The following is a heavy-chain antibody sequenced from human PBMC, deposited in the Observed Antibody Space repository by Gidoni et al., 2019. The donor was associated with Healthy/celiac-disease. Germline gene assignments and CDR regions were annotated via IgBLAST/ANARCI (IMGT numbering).Heavy chain of an antibody. V-gene: IGHV4-4*02. CDR2: IYHSGST. J-gene: IGHJ5*02. CDR3: ARAMVVAATVGWFDP. CDR1: AGYISSSNW. D-gene: IGHD2-15*01. Sequence: QEQLQESGPGLVQPSGTLSLTCAVAAGYISSSNWGSWGRQPPGKGLEWIGEIYHSGSTNYNPSLKIRVTISVDKSKNQFSLKLSSVTAADTAVYYCARAMVVAATVGWFDPWGQGTLVTVSS.